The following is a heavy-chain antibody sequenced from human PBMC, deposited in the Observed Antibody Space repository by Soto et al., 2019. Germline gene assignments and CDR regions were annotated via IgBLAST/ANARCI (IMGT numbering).Heavy chain of an antibody. Sequence: QVQLVESGGGVVQPGRSLRLSCVASGFTFSNFGVGWVRQAPGKGLEWVTLISYAGSHKYTADSVKGRFNISRDNSKNMLYLQMNSLRAEDTAVYFCAKLSHAAPTNWYGNFDYWGQGTLVTVSS. D-gene: IGHD1-1*01. J-gene: IGHJ4*02. CDR2: ISYAGSHK. V-gene: IGHV3-30*18. CDR1: GFTFSNFG. CDR3: AKLSHAAPTNWYGNFDY.